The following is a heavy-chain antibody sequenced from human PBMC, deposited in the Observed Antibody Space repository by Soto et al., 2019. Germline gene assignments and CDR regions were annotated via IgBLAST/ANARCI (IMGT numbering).Heavy chain of an antibody. D-gene: IGHD3-3*01. CDR3: AKSTITIFGVVISPPDY. CDR1: GFTFSSYA. J-gene: IGHJ4*02. Sequence: LRLSCAASGFTFSSYAMSWVRQATGKGLEWVSAISGSGGSTYYADSVKGRFTISRDNSKNTLYLQMNSLRAEDTAVYYCAKSTITIFGVVISPPDYWGQGTLVTV. CDR2: ISGSGGST. V-gene: IGHV3-23*01.